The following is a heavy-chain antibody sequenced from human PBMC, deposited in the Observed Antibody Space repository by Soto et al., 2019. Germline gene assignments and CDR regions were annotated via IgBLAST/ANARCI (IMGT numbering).Heavy chain of an antibody. D-gene: IGHD3-10*01. V-gene: IGHV4-34*01. Sequence: SATLSLTGAVYGGSFSGYYWSWIRQPPGKGLEWIGEINHSGSTNYNPCLKSRVTISVDTSKNQFSLKLSSVTAADTAVYYCARGWLLWFGELYYYYGMDVWGQGTTVTVSS. CDR1: GGSFSGYY. J-gene: IGHJ6*02. CDR2: INHSGST. CDR3: ARGWLLWFGELYYYYGMDV.